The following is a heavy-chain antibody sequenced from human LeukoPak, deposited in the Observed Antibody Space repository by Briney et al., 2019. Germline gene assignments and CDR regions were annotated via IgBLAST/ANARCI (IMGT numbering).Heavy chain of an antibody. Sequence: GGSCRLSCAASGFTFSTYYMNWVGQAPGKGLEWVSFITGSSRYIYYTDSVNGRITISRDNAKNSLFLQMNSLRDEDTAVYYCASGFSSSHYFDYWGQGTMVTVSP. CDR3: ASGFSSSHYFDY. D-gene: IGHD6-6*01. CDR2: ITGSSRYI. CDR1: GFTFSTYY. J-gene: IGHJ4*02. V-gene: IGHV3-21*01.